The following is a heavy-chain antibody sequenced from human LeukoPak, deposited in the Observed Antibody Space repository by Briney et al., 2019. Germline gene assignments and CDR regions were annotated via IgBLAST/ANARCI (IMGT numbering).Heavy chain of an antibody. CDR3: ARDPAYDFRSGYSAQLYYFDY. CDR2: IYYSGST. J-gene: IGHJ4*02. CDR1: GGSISSSSYY. D-gene: IGHD3-3*01. V-gene: IGHV4-39*07. Sequence: SETLSLTCTVSGGSISSSSYYWGWIRQPPGKGLEWIGSIYYSGSTSYNPSLESRVTISVDTSKNQFSLTLSSVTAADTAVYYCARDPAYDFRSGYSAQLYYFDYWGQGTLVTVSS.